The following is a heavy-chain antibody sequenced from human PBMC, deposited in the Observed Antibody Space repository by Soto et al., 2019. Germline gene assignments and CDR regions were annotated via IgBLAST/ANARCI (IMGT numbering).Heavy chain of an antibody. CDR2: IFYSGST. Sequence: SETLSLTCTVSGGSIGNYYWSWIRQPPGKGLEWLAYIFYSGSTSYNPSLSSRLTMSVDTSKNQFSLTLTSVTAADTAVYYCARLAAEAREEAFDIWGQGTMFTVSS. CDR1: GGSIGNYY. CDR3: ARLAAEAREEAFDI. V-gene: IGHV4-59*08. J-gene: IGHJ3*02. D-gene: IGHD6-13*01.